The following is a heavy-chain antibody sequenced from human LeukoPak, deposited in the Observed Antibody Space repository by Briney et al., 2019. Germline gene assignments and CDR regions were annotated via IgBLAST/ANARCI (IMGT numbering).Heavy chain of an antibody. D-gene: IGHD3-16*01. CDR3: AKDWGPGFDAFDI. V-gene: IGHV3-9*01. Sequence: PGGSLRLSCEGSGFTFDDYAMHWVRQAPGKGLEWVSGISWNSGSIGYADSVKGRFTISRDNAKNSLYLQMNSLRAEDTALYYCAKDWGPGFDAFDIWGQGTMVTVSS. CDR1: GFTFDDYA. CDR2: ISWNSGSI. J-gene: IGHJ3*02.